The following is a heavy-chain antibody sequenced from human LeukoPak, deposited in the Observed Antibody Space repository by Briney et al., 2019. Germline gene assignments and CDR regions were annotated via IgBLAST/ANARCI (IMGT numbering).Heavy chain of an antibody. J-gene: IGHJ5*02. V-gene: IGHV4-31*03. Sequence: SETLSLTCTVSGGSISSGGYYWSWIRQHPGKGLEWIGYIYYSGSTYYNPSLKSRVTISVDTSKNQFSLKLSSVTAADTAVYYCARKGRGYYDSSGHNWFDPWGQGTLVTVSS. CDR2: IYYSGST. CDR3: ARKGRGYYDSSGHNWFDP. D-gene: IGHD3-22*01. CDR1: GGSISSGGYY.